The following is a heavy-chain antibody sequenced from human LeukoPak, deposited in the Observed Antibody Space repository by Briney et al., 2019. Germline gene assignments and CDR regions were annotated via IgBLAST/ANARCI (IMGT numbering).Heavy chain of an antibody. Sequence: GGSLRLSCAASEFTFSTYAMHWVSQAPGKGLEWVALISYDGSTKYYADSVKGRFTISRDNAKNTLYLQMNSLRAEDTAVYYCARDSGSGSYSGYWGLGTLVTVSS. CDR3: ARDSGSGSYSGY. CDR2: ISYDGSTK. CDR1: EFTFSTYA. D-gene: IGHD3-10*01. J-gene: IGHJ4*02. V-gene: IGHV3-30-3*01.